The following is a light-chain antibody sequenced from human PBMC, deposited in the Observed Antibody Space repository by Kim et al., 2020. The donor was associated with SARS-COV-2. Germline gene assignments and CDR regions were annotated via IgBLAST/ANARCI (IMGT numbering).Light chain of an antibody. CDR1: QSVSSNY. CDR2: GAS. J-gene: IGKJ1*01. V-gene: IGKV3-20*01. CDR3: QQYSSSPAT. Sequence: ELVLTQSPGTLSLSPGERATLSCRASQSVSSNYLAWYQQKPGQAPRLLIYGASSRATGIPDRFSGSGSGTDFTLTITRLEPEDFAVYYCQQYSSSPATFGQGTKVEVK.